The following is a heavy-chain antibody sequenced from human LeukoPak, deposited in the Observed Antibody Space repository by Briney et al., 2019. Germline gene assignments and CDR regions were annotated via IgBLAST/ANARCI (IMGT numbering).Heavy chain of an antibody. Sequence: GGTLRLSCAASGFTFSSYGMSWVRQAPGKGLEWVSAISGSGGSTYYADSVKGRFTISRDNSKNTLYLQMNSLRAEDTAVYYCAKDQDPTGYEGISDYWGQGTLVTVSS. CDR3: AKDQDPTGYEGISDY. D-gene: IGHD5-12*01. CDR1: GFTFSSYG. J-gene: IGHJ4*02. CDR2: ISGSGGST. V-gene: IGHV3-23*01.